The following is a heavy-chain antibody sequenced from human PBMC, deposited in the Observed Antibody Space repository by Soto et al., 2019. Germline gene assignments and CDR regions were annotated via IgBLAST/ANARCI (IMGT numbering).Heavy chain of an antibody. V-gene: IGHV1-3*01. J-gene: IGHJ4*02. Sequence: AAVQVSSKASGYTFTSYAMHWVRQAPGQRLEWMGWINAGNGNTKYSQKFQGRVTITRDTSASTAYMELSSLRSEDTAVYYCARGSRWLQSDFDYWGQGTLVTVSS. D-gene: IGHD5-12*01. CDR2: INAGNGNT. CDR3: ARGSRWLQSDFDY. CDR1: GYTFTSYA.